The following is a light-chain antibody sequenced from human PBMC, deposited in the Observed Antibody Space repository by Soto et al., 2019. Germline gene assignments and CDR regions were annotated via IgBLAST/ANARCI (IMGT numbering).Light chain of an antibody. CDR2: DVS. V-gene: IGLV2-14*01. J-gene: IGLJ1*01. CDR3: SSYTSSSTLYV. CDR1: SSDVGGYNY. Sequence: QSVLTQPASVSGSPGQSITISCTGTSSDVGGYNYVSWYQQHPGKAPKLMIYDVSNRPSGVSNRFSGSKSGNTASPTISGLQAEDEADYYCSSYTSSSTLYVFGTGTKATVL.